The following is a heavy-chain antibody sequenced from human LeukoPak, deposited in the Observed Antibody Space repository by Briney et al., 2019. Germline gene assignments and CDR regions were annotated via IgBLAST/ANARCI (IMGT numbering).Heavy chain of an antibody. Sequence: GGSLRLSCAASGFTFSSYWMSWVRQAPGKGLEWVANIKQDGSEKYYVDSVKGRFTISRDNAKNSLYLQMNSLRAEDTAAYYCAREYYGSGSSHAFDIWGQGTMVTVSS. CDR1: GFTFSSYW. V-gene: IGHV3-7*03. D-gene: IGHD3-10*01. J-gene: IGHJ3*02. CDR2: IKQDGSEK. CDR3: AREYYGSGSSHAFDI.